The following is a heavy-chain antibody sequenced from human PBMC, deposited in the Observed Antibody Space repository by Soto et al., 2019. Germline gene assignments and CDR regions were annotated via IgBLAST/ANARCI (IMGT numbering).Heavy chain of an antibody. Sequence: QVQLQQWGAGLLKPSETLSLTCAVYGGSFSGYYWTWIRQSPGKGLEWIGEINDSGSISYNPSLKSRVTISVDTAKNQLSLQMDSVTAADTAVYYCARGGIADRLGYWGQGTLVTVSS. CDR1: GGSFSGYY. D-gene: IGHD6-6*01. CDR3: ARGGIADRLGY. J-gene: IGHJ4*02. CDR2: INDSGSI. V-gene: IGHV4-34*01.